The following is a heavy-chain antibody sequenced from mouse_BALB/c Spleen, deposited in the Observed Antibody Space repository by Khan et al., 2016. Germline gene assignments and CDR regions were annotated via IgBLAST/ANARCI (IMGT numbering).Heavy chain of an antibody. V-gene: IGHV5-4*02. D-gene: IGHD2-4*01. CDR2: ISDGGSYT. CDR3: VREGLRRVFAY. Sequence: EVELVESGGGLVKPGGSLKLSCAASGFTFSDYYMYWVRQTQEKRLEWVATISDGGSYTYYPDSVKGRFTISRDNAKNNLYLQMSSLKSEDTAMYYCVREGLRRVFAYWGQGTLVTVSA. CDR1: GFTFSDYY. J-gene: IGHJ3*01.